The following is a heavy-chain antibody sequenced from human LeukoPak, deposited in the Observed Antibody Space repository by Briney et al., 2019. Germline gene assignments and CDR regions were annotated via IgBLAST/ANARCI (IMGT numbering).Heavy chain of an antibody. V-gene: IGHV3-23*01. D-gene: IGHD3-3*01. CDR3: VGGVVIAATYMDV. Sequence: GGALRLSCAASGVTFSSYAMSGGREALGKGGEWGSDISGSGGITYYADSVKGGYTISRENMKNTLYLQMNSLRAEDTAVYYCVGGVVIAATYMDVWGKGTTVTVSS. J-gene: IGHJ6*03. CDR2: ISGSGGIT. CDR1: GVTFSSYA.